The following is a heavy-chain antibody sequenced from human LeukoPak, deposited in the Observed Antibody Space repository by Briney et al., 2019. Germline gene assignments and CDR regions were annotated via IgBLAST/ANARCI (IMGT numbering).Heavy chain of an antibody. CDR2: IWYDGSNK. J-gene: IGHJ4*02. CDR1: GFTFSSYG. V-gene: IGHV3-33*01. D-gene: IGHD6-19*01. CDR3: ARDHRSVAGQFDY. Sequence: GRSLRLSCAASGFTFSSYGMHWVRQAPGKGLEWVAVIWYDGSNKYYADSVKGRFTISRDNSKNTLYLQMNSLRAEDTAIYYCARDHRSVAGQFDYWGQGTLVTVSS.